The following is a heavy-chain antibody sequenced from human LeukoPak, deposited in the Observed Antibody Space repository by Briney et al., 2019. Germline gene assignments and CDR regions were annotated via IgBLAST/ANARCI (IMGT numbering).Heavy chain of an antibody. CDR2: VDPEDGDT. Sequence: ASVKVSCKASGYTFTSYGISWVQQAPGRGLEWMGRVDPEDGDTIYPEKFQGRVTITADTSTDTAYMELSSLRSEDTAIYYCATGRLYGHDYWGQGTLVTVSS. D-gene: IGHD2/OR15-2a*01. CDR1: GYTFTSYG. V-gene: IGHV1-69-2*01. J-gene: IGHJ4*02. CDR3: ATGRLYGHDY.